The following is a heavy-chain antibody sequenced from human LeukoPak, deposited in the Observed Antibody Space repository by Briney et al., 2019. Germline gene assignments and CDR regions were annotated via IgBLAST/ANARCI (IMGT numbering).Heavy chain of an antibody. J-gene: IGHJ4*02. CDR3: AKGSRGNYDY. Sequence: PGGSLRLSCAASGFTFNNYAMTWVRQAPEKGLEWVSSIIDSGISTYYGDSVKGRFTISRDNSKNTLYLQMNSLRAEDTAVYYCAKGSRGNYDYWGQGTLVTVSP. CDR1: GFTFNNYA. CDR2: IIDSGIST. V-gene: IGHV3-23*01. D-gene: IGHD1-7*01.